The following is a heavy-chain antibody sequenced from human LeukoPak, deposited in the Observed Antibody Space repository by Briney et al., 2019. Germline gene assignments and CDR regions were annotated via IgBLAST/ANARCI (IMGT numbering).Heavy chain of an antibody. D-gene: IGHD2-2*01. CDR3: AKDPRYCSSTSCLDQ. V-gene: IGHV3-23*01. CDR2: ISTSGSST. CDR1: GFTVSSNY. J-gene: IGHJ4*02. Sequence: HPGGSLRLTCATSGFTVSSNYMSWVRQAPGKGLEWVAAISTSGSSTDYADSVKGRFTISRDNSKNTLYLQMNSLRAEDTAVYYCAKDPRYCSSTSCLDQWGQGTLVTVSS.